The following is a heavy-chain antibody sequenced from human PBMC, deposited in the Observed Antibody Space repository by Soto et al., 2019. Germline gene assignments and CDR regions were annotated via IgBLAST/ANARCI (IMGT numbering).Heavy chain of an antibody. Sequence: EVQLLESGGGLVQPGESLRLSCAASGFTFSYYWMHWVRQAPGMGLVWVSRSHSDGSSTTYADSVKGRFTISRDNARNTLYLQMNSLRAEDTAVYYCARVDRGAFDLWGQGTVVTVSS. V-gene: IGHV3-74*01. CDR2: SHSDGSST. D-gene: IGHD1-26*01. CDR1: GFTFSYYW. J-gene: IGHJ3*01. CDR3: ARVDRGAFDL.